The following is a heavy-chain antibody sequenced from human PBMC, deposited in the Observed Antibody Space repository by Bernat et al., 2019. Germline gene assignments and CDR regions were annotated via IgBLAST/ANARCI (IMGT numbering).Heavy chain of an antibody. CDR3: ARDPYYDSSGYYYYYYGMDV. Sequence: QVQLVQSGAEVKKPGSSVKVSYKASGGTFSSYAISWVRQAPGQGLEWMGRIIPILGIANYAQKFQGRVTITADKSTSTAYMELSSLRSEDTAVYYCARDPYYDSSGYYYYYYGMDVWGQGTTVTVSS. V-gene: IGHV1-69*04. J-gene: IGHJ6*02. D-gene: IGHD3-22*01. CDR2: IIPILGIA. CDR1: GGTFSSYA.